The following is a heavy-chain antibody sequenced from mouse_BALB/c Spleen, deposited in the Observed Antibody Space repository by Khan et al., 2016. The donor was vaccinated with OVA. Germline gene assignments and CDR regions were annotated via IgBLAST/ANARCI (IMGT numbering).Heavy chain of an antibody. Sequence: EVELVESGGGLVQPGGSRKLSCAASGFTFSDYGMAWVRQAPGKGPEWVAFISDLAYTIYYADTVTGRFTISSENAKNTLYLEMSSLGTEDTAIYYCARGGGTAPFAYWGLGTLVTVSA. CDR2: ISDLAYTI. J-gene: IGHJ3*01. CDR3: ARGGGTAPFAY. D-gene: IGHD1-2*01. CDR1: GFTFSDYG. V-gene: IGHV5-15*02.